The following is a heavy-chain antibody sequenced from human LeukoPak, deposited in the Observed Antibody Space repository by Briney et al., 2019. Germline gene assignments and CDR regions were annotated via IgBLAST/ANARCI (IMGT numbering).Heavy chain of an antibody. CDR2: MNPNSGNT. J-gene: IGHJ5*02. CDR3: AREGEAVVPAVTSQQLEKLYWFDP. V-gene: IGHV1-8*03. D-gene: IGHD2-2*01. Sequence: ASVKVSCKASGYTFTSYDINWVRQATGQGLEWMGWMNPNSGNTGYAQKFQGRVTITRNTSISTAYMELSSLRSEDTAVYYCAREGEAVVPAVTSQQLEKLYWFDPWGQGTLVTVSS. CDR1: GYTFTSYD.